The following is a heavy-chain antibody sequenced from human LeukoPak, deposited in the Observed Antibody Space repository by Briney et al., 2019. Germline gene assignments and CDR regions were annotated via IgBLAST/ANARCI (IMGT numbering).Heavy chain of an antibody. CDR3: ARYSHYVRWFDP. J-gene: IGHJ5*02. CDR2: INYGGSA. Sequence: SETLSLICTVSGGSIRSDYWSWIRQPTGKVLEWIGSINYGGSANYNPSLKSRVTISLDTPKNQFSLKLTSVTAADTAVYYCARYSHYVRWFDPWGQGTLVTVSS. D-gene: IGHD4-11*01. V-gene: IGHV4-59*01. CDR1: GGSIRSDY.